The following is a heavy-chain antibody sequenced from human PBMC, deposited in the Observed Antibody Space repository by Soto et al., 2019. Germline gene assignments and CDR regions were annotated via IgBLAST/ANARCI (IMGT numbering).Heavy chain of an antibody. Sequence: QVQLVQSGAEVKKPGASVKVSCKVSGYTLTELSMHWVRQAPGKGLEWMGGFDPEDGETIYAQKFQGRVTMTEDTSTDTAYMELSSLRSEDTALYYCATRGGVVASLFTWFDPWGQGTLVTVSS. CDR2: FDPEDGET. CDR1: GYTLTELS. CDR3: ATRGGVVASLFTWFDP. J-gene: IGHJ5*02. V-gene: IGHV1-24*01. D-gene: IGHD3-16*01.